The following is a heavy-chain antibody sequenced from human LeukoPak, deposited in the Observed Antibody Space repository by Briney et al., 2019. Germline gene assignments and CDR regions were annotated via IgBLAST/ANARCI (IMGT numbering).Heavy chain of an antibody. CDR3: ARGNYYDSSGYFRFDAFDI. D-gene: IGHD3-22*01. CDR2: ISSSGSTI. V-gene: IGHV3-48*03. CDR1: GFSFSSHE. J-gene: IGHJ3*02. Sequence: GGSLRLSCAASGFSFSSHEMTWVRQAPGKGLEWVSYISSSGSTIYYADSVKGRFTISRDNAKNSLYLQMNSLRAEDTAVYYCARGNYYDSSGYFRFDAFDIRGQGTMVSVSS.